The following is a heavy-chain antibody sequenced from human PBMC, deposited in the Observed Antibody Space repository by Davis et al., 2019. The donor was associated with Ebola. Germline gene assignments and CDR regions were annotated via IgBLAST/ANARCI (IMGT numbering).Heavy chain of an antibody. J-gene: IGHJ4*02. CDR2: IYPGDSDT. V-gene: IGHV5-51*01. D-gene: IGHD3-9*01. Sequence: PGGSLRLSCKVSGYSFTKYWIAWVRQMPGKGLEWMGIIYPGDSDTRYSPSFQGQVTTSADKSISTAYVQWSSLKASDTAMYYCARHYDILTGFDKSPILLFDYWGQGTLVTVSS. CDR1: GYSFTKYW. CDR3: ARHYDILTGFDKSPILLFDY.